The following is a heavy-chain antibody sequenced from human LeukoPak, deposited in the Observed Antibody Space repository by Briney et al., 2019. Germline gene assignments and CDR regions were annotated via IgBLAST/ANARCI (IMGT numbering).Heavy chain of an antibody. V-gene: IGHV4-34*01. J-gene: IGHJ3*01. D-gene: IGHD2-2*02. CDR3: ASHKYPVQAFDV. CDR2: INHSGST. Sequence: SETLSLTCAVYGGSFSGYYWSWIRQPPGKGLEWIGEINHSGSTNYNPSLKSRVTISVDTSKNQFSLKLSSVTAADTAVYYCASHKYPVQAFDVWGQGTMVTVSS. CDR1: GGSFSGYY.